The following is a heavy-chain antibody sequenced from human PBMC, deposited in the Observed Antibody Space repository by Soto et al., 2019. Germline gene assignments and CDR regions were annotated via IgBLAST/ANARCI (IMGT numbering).Heavy chain of an antibody. V-gene: IGHV3-48*03. CDR3: ACYSYDSSGYYRPHAFDI. CDR2: ISSSGSTI. Sequence: GGSLRLSCAASGFTFSSYEMNWVRQAPGKGLEWVSYISSSGSTIYYADSVKGRFTISRDNAKNSLYLQMNSLRAEDTAVYYCACYSYDSSGYYRPHAFDIWGQGTMVTVSS. CDR1: GFTFSSYE. J-gene: IGHJ3*02. D-gene: IGHD3-22*01.